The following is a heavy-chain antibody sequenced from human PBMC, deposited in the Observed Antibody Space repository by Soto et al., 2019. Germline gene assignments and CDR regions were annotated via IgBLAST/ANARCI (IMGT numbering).Heavy chain of an antibody. CDR3: ARDHGGYSYGYFRIYFDY. CDR1: GGAFSSYT. CDR2: IIPILGIA. V-gene: IGHV1-69*04. Sequence: SVKVSCKASGGAFSSYTISWVRQAPGQGLEWMGRIIPILGIANYAQKFQGRVTITADKSTSTAYMELSSLRSEDTAVYYCARDHGGYSYGYFRIYFDYWGQGTLVTVSS. D-gene: IGHD5-18*01. J-gene: IGHJ4*02.